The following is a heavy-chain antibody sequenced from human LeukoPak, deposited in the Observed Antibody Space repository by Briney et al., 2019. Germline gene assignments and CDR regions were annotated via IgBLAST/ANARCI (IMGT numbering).Heavy chain of an antibody. V-gene: IGHV4-39*02. CDR3: AREGIVGATFYFDY. CDR2: ISESGTT. Sequence: KASETLSLTCTVSGGSMSSSIHYWAWVRQPPGKGLEWLATISESGTTYYNPSLKSRVTISVDTSKIQFSLNLGSVTAADTAVYYCAREGIVGATFYFDYWGQGTLVTVSS. CDR1: GGSMSSSIHY. D-gene: IGHD1-26*01. J-gene: IGHJ4*02.